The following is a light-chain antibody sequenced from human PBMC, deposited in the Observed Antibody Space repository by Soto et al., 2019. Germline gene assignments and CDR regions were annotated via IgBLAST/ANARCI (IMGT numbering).Light chain of an antibody. Sequence: IVSTQSPGTLSVCRWQRSTPYSSASQGVSSNLAWYQQKPGQSPRLLIYRASTRATGVPARFSGSGSGTECTLTISSLQSEDFAVYYCQQYNNWPKMFGQGTKVDIK. CDR2: RAS. J-gene: IGKJ1*01. CDR3: QQYNNWPKM. V-gene: IGKV3-15*01. CDR1: QGVSSN.